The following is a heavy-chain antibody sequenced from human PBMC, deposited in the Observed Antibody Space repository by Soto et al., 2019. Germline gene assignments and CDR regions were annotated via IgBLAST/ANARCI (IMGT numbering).Heavy chain of an antibody. CDR3: ATRPSFFHY. Sequence: PGGSLRLSCAASGFSFSSYAMSWVRQAPGEGLERVSVISGSGTSTYYADSVKGRFTISRDNSKNTLFLQMNSLSAEDTALYYGATRPSFFHYWGQGTLVTVSS. CDR1: GFSFSSYA. CDR2: ISGSGTST. J-gene: IGHJ4*02. V-gene: IGHV3-23*01.